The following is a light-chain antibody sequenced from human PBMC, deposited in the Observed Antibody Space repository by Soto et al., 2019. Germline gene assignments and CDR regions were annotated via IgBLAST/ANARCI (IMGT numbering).Light chain of an antibody. J-gene: IGLJ1*01. CDR2: EVN. Sequence: QSVLTQPASVSGSPGQSITISCTGTSSDIGGYNYVSWYQQHPGKAPKLMIYEVNNRPSGVSHRFSGSKSGNTASLAISGLQAEDEADYYCSSYTSTTTRVFGTGTKLTVL. CDR3: SSYTSTTTRV. CDR1: SSDIGGYNY. V-gene: IGLV2-14*01.